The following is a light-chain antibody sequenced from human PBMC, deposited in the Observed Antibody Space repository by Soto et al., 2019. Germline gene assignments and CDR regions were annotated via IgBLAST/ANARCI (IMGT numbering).Light chain of an antibody. CDR3: QQRSNWPPGAT. Sequence: IVLTQSPATLSLSPGERATLSCRALQSVSSYLAWYQQKPGQAPRLLIYDASTRATGIPARFSGSGSGTEFTLTISSLQSEDFAVYYCQQRSNWPPGATFGQGTRLEIK. V-gene: IGKV3-11*01. J-gene: IGKJ5*01. CDR2: DAS. CDR1: QSVSSY.